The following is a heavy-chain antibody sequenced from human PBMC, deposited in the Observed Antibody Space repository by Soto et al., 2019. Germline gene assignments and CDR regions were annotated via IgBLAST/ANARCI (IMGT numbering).Heavy chain of an antibody. Sequence: SETLSLTCTVSGGSISSYYWSWIRQPPGKGLEWIGYIYNTGSTNYNPSFKSRVTISVDTSKNQFSLKLNSVTAADTAVYYCARDLWGYCGTDCYPLDVWGQGTTVTVSS. CDR2: IYNTGST. D-gene: IGHD2-21*02. J-gene: IGHJ6*02. CDR1: GGSISSYY. CDR3: ARDLWGYCGTDCYPLDV. V-gene: IGHV4-59*01.